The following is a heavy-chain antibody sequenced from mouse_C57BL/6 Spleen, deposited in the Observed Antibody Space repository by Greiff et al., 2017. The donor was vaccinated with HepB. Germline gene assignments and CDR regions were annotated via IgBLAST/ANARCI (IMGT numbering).Heavy chain of an antibody. V-gene: IGHV1-72*01. J-gene: IGHJ4*01. CDR3: ARRFQDYAMDY. D-gene: IGHD3-2*02. CDR1: GYTFTSYW. CDR2: IDPNSGGT. Sequence: QVQLQQPGAELVKPGASVKLSCKASGYTFTSYWMHWVKQRPGRGLEWMGRIDPNSGGTKYNEKFKSKATLTVDKPSSTAYMQLSSLTSEDSAVYYCARRFQDYAMDYWGQGTSVTVSS.